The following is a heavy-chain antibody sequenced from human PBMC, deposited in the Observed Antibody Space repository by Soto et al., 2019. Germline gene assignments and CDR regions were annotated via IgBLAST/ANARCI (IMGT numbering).Heavy chain of an antibody. J-gene: IGHJ6*02. Sequence: RASVKVSCKASGYTFTSYYMHWVRQAPGQGLEWMGIINPSGGSTSYAQKFQGRVTMTRDTSTSTVYMELSSLRSEDTAVYYCAREPPICSSTSCYNAYYYYGMDVWGQGTTVTVSS. CDR1: GYTFTSYY. CDR2: INPSGGST. V-gene: IGHV1-46*01. D-gene: IGHD2-2*01. CDR3: AREPPICSSTSCYNAYYYYGMDV.